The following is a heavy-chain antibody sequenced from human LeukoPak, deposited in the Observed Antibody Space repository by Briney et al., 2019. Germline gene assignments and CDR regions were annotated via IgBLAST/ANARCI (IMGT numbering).Heavy chain of an antibody. CDR2: IKSKTDGGTT. V-gene: IGHV3-15*07. J-gene: IGHJ4*02. CDR1: GFTFSDAW. CDR3: TTDLGYSSSDFDY. Sequence: PGGSLRLSCAASGFTFSDAWMNWVRQAPGKGLEWVGRIKSKTDGGTTDYAAPVKGRFTISRDDSKNTLYLQMNSLKTEDTAVYYCTTDLGYSSSDFDYWGQGTLVTVSS. D-gene: IGHD6-13*01.